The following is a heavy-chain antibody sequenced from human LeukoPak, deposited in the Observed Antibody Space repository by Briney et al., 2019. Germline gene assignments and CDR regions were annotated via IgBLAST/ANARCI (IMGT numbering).Heavy chain of an antibody. Sequence: SSQTLSLTCAVSGGSISSGGYSWSWIRQPPGKGLEWIGYIYHSGSTYYNPSLKSRVTISVDRSKNQFSLKLSSVTAADTAVYYCASESYSGYVFDYWGQGTLVTVSS. J-gene: IGHJ4*02. D-gene: IGHD5-12*01. CDR3: ASESYSGYVFDY. CDR2: IYHSGST. V-gene: IGHV4-30-2*01. CDR1: GGSISSGGYS.